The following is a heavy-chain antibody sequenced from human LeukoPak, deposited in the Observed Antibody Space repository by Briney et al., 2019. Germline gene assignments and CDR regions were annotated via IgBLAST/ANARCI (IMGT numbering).Heavy chain of an antibody. J-gene: IGHJ6*03. D-gene: IGHD3-16*01. Sequence: ASVKVSCKASGYTFTSYYMHWVRQAPGQGLEWMGIINPSGGSTSYAQKFQGRVTMTRDTSTSTVYMELSSLRSEDTAVYYCAGVLRSRRYYYYMDVWGKGTTVTISS. CDR1: GYTFTSYY. CDR3: AGVLRSRRYYYYMDV. V-gene: IGHV1-46*01. CDR2: INPSGGST.